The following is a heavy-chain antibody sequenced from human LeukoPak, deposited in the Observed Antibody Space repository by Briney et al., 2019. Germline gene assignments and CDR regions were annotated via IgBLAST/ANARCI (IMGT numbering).Heavy chain of an antibody. D-gene: IGHD2/OR15-2a*01. V-gene: IGHV3-48*01. CDR3: ARVLSVSYCDS. CDR2: IGTSSTTT. Sequence: GGSLRLSCAASGFTFSSYTMNWVRQPPGKGLEWVSNIGTSSTTTYYADSVKGRFTISRDNSKNTLYLQMNSLRGEDTAVYYCARVLSVSYCDSWGQGTLVTVSS. CDR1: GFTFSSYT. J-gene: IGHJ4*02.